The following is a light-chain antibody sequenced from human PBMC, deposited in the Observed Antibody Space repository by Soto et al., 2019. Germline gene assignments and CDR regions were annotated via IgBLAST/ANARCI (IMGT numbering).Light chain of an antibody. CDR1: QSVSKN. CDR3: QQYDDSPPLT. V-gene: IGKV3-15*01. Sequence: EIVLTQSPATLSVSPGERATLSCRASQSVSKNLAWYQQKPGQAPRVLIYSASTRATGIPARFSGSGSGTEFTLTISSLQSEDSAVYYCQQYDDSPPLTFGGGTKVEVK. CDR2: SAS. J-gene: IGKJ4*01.